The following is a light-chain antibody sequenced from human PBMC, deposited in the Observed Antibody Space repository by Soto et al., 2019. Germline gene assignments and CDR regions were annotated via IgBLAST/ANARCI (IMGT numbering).Light chain of an antibody. V-gene: IGKV3-15*01. J-gene: IGKJ2*01. CDR2: GAS. CDR1: QSVNSN. CDR3: QQYKNWPPYT. Sequence: EIVMTQSPATLSVSPGERATLSCRASQSVNSNLAWYQQKPGQAPRLLIYGASTRATGIPARFGGSGSGTDFTLTISSRQSEEFAVYYCQQYKNWPPYTFGQGTKLEIK.